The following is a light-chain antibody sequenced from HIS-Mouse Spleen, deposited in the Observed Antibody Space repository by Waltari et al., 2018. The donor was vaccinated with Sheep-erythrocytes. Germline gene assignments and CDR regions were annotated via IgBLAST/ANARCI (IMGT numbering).Light chain of an antibody. V-gene: IGKV1-9*01. Sequence: DFQLTQSPSFLSASVGDRVTITCRASQGISSYLAWYQQKPGKAPKLLIYAASTLQSGVPSRFSGSGSGTEFTLTISSLQPEDFATYYCQQLNSYPPAFGPGTKVDIK. CDR2: AAS. CDR1: QGISSY. CDR3: QQLNSYPPA. J-gene: IGKJ3*01.